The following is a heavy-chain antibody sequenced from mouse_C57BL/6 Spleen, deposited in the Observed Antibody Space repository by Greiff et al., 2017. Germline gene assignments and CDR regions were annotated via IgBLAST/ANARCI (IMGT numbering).Heavy chain of an antibody. D-gene: IGHD1-1*01. J-gene: IGHJ4*01. V-gene: IGHV1-42*01. Sequence: EVQLQQSGPELVKPGASVKISCKASGYSFTGYYMNWVKQSPEKSLEWIGEINPSTGGTTYNQKFKAKATLTVDKSSSTAYMQLKSLTSEDSAVYYCARWDGSSYEDAMDYWGQGTSVTVSS. CDR2: INPSTGGT. CDR1: GYSFTGYY. CDR3: ARWDGSSYEDAMDY.